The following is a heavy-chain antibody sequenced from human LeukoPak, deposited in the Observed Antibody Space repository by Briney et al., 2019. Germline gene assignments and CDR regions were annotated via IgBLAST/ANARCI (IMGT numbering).Heavy chain of an antibody. CDR2: ISYDGSNK. CDR3: ARDLEWLSIPDYYYYGMDV. D-gene: IGHD3-3*01. Sequence: GGSLRLSCAASGFTFSSYAMYWVRQAPGKGLEWVAVISYDGSNKYYADSVKGRFTISRDNSKNTLYLQMNGLRAEDTPVYHCARDLEWLSIPDYYYYGMDVWGEGTAVTVS. J-gene: IGHJ6*02. V-gene: IGHV3-30-3*01. CDR1: GFTFSSYA.